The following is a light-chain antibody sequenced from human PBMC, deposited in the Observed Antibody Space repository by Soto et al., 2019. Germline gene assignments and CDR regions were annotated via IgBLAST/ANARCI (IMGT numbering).Light chain of an antibody. CDR1: QTINNKY. V-gene: IGKV3-20*01. J-gene: IGKJ1*01. CDR3: QLYSGSPWT. CDR2: GVS. Sequence: ESVLTQSPGTLSLSPGERATLSCRASQTINNKYLAWYQQEPGQAPRLLIHGVSIRATGIPDRFSGSGSGTDFTLTISRLEPEDFAVYYCQLYSGSPWTFGQGTKVEIK.